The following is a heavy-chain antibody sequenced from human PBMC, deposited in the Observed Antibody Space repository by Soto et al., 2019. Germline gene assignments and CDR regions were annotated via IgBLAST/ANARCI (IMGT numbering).Heavy chain of an antibody. J-gene: IGHJ4*02. CDR3: VRAVLDY. CDR2: INSDGSST. CDR1: GFTFNSYW. Sequence: EVQLVESGGGLLQPGGSLRLSCVASGFTFNSYWMHWVRQVPGKGLVWVSRINSDGSSTNYEDSVKGRFTISRDNAKNTLYLQMNSLRAEDTAVYYCVRAVLDYWGQGTLVTVSS. V-gene: IGHV3-74*01.